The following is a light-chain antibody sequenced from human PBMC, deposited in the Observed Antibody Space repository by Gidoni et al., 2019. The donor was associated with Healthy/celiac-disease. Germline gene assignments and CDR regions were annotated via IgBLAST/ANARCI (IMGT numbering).Light chain of an antibody. CDR3: QQSYRTPRT. Sequence: DIQMTQSPSSLSASVGDRVTITCRASQSISSYLNWYQQKPGKAPTLLIDAASSLQSAVPSRFSGSGSGTDFTLTISSLQPEDFATYYCQQSYRTPRTFGQGTKVEIK. CDR1: QSISSY. CDR2: AAS. J-gene: IGKJ1*01. V-gene: IGKV1-39*01.